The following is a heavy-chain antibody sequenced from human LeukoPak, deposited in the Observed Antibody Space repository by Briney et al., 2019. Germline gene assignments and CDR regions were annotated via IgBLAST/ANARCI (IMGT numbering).Heavy chain of an antibody. J-gene: IGHJ5*02. CDR2: IYLSGST. V-gene: IGHV4-30-2*01. CDR1: GGSISSGGYS. Sequence: PSQTLSLTCAVSGGSISSGGYSWSWIRQPPGKGLEWIGYIYLSGSTYYNPSLKSRVTISVDRSKNQFSLKLSSVTAADTAVYYCARCIAAAGTGWFDPWGQGTLVTVSS. D-gene: IGHD6-13*01. CDR3: ARCIAAAGTGWFDP.